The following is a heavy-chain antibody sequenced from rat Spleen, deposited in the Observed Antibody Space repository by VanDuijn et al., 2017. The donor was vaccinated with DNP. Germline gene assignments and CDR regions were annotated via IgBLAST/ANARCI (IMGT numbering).Heavy chain of an antibody. V-gene: IGHV5-25*01. CDR3: ARHRTIMPYYYAMDA. CDR1: GFTFSNYY. D-gene: IGHD1-12*01. J-gene: IGHJ4*01. CDR2: ISTADNT. Sequence: EVQLVESGGGLVQPGRSMKLSCAALGFTFSNYYMAWVRQAPTKGLEWVASISTADNTYYSDSVKGRFSLSRDNAKSTLYLQMDSLRSEDTATYYCARHRTIMPYYYAMDAWGQGASVTVSS.